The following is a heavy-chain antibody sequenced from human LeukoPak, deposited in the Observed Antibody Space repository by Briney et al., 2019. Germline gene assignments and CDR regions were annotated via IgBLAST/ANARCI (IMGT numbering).Heavy chain of an antibody. CDR1: GYTFTGYY. CDR2: INPNSGGT. J-gene: IGHJ4*02. D-gene: IGHD3-10*01. Sequence: ASVKVSCKASGYTFTGYYMHWVRQAPGQGLEWMGWINPNSGGTNYAQKFQGRVTMTRDTSISTAYIELSRLRSDDTAVYYCARETNYYGSGSYFVYWGQGTLVTVSS. V-gene: IGHV1-2*02. CDR3: ARETNYYGSGSYFVY.